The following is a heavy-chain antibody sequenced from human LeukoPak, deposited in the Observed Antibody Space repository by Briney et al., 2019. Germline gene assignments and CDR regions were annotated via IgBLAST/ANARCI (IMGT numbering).Heavy chain of an antibody. CDR1: GFTFSSYS. Sequence: GGSLRLSCAASGFTFSSYSMNWVRQAPGKGLEGVSVIYDGGSTYYADSVKGRFIISRDNSKNTLYLQMNSLRAEDTAVYYCARVIVGATLDYFDYWGQGTLVTVSS. J-gene: IGHJ4*02. V-gene: IGHV3-53*01. D-gene: IGHD1-26*01. CDR2: IYDGGST. CDR3: ARVIVGATLDYFDY.